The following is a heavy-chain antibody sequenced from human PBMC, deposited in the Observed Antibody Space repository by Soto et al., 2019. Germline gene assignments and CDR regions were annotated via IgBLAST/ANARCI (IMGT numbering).Heavy chain of an antibody. CDR1: GYTCTSYY. CDR2: INPSGGST. V-gene: IGHV1-46*01. Sequence: ASVKVSCKASGYTCTSYYMHCVRQAPGQGLEWMGIINPSGGSTSYAQKFQGRVTMTRDTSTSTVYMELSSLRSDDTAVYYCAFGYPGPTPMDAFAIWGQGTMVTVSS. D-gene: IGHD1-1*01. CDR3: AFGYPGPTPMDAFAI. J-gene: IGHJ3*02.